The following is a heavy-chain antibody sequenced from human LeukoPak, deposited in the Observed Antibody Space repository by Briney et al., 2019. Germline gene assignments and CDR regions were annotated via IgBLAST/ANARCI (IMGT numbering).Heavy chain of an antibody. J-gene: IGHJ6*02. Sequence: QTGKSLRLSCAASGFTFNTYAIHWVRQAPGKGLEWVAVIWYDGSNKYYADSVRGRFTISRDNSKNTLYLQMNSLRADDTAIYYCVRDPSCSGGGCYYYYGMDVWGQGTTVTVSS. CDR2: IWYDGSNK. CDR3: VRDPSCSGGGCYYYYGMDV. D-gene: IGHD2-15*01. CDR1: GFTFNTYA. V-gene: IGHV3-33*01.